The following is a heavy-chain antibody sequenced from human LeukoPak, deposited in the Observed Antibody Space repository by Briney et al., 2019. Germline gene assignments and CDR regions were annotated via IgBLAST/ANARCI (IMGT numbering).Heavy chain of an antibody. J-gene: IGHJ4*03. CDR2: ISYNGDNQ. CDR1: GFIFSNYA. V-gene: IGHV3-30*18. CDR3: VKVYPTLTTSSVLGS. Sequence: PGGSLRLSCAASGFIFSNYAIHWVRQAPGKGLEWVTAISYNGDNQHYADPVKGRFTISRDNSKNTVYLQIDALRTEDSAVYYCVKVYPTLTTSSVLGSGGQGTLVTVSS. D-gene: IGHD4-17*01.